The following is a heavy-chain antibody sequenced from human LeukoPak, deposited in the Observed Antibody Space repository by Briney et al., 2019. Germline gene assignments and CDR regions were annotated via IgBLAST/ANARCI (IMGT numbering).Heavy chain of an antibody. Sequence: ASVKVSCKASGYTFTSYYMHWVRQAPGQGLEWMGIINPSGGSTSYAQKFQGRVTMTRDMSTSTVYMELSSLRSEDTAVYYCARENPPHTVWIVGATTRFFDYWGQGTLVTVSS. J-gene: IGHJ4*02. D-gene: IGHD1-26*01. CDR3: ARENPPHTVWIVGATTRFFDY. CDR1: GYTFTSYY. CDR2: INPSGGST. V-gene: IGHV1-46*01.